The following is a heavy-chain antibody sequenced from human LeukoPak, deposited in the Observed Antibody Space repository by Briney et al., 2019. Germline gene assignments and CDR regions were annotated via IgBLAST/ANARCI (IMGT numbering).Heavy chain of an antibody. J-gene: IGHJ6*03. CDR2: INPNSGGT. CDR1: GYTFTGYY. CDR3: ARGPIVVVPAAISPYYYYYYMDV. V-gene: IGHV1-2*02. D-gene: IGHD2-2*01. Sequence: ASVKVSCKASGYTFTGYYMHWVRQAPGQGLEWMGWINPNSGGTNYAQKFLGRVTMTRDTSISTAYMELSRLRSDDTAVYYCARGPIVVVPAAISPYYYYYYMDVWGKGTTVTVSS.